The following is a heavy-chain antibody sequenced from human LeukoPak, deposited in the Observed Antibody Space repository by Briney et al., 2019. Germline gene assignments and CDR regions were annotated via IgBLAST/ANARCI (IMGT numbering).Heavy chain of an antibody. J-gene: IGHJ3*02. V-gene: IGHV1-46*01. CDR3: VRGDHVRVYAESAFDI. CDR2: INLSGGNT. CDR1: GYTFTSYY. D-gene: IGHD5/OR15-5a*01. Sequence: GASVKVSCKSSGYTFTSYYVHWVRQAPGQGLEWMGIINLSGGNTNYAQKFQGRVTMTRDTSMSTVYMELGSLRSEDTAVFYCVRGDHVRVYAESAFDIWGQGTMVCVSS.